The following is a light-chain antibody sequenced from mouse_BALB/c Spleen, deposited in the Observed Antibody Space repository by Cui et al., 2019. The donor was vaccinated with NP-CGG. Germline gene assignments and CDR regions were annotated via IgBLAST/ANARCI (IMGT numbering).Light chain of an antibody. CDR1: TGAVTTSNY. CDR2: GTK. Sequence: QAVVTQESALTPSPGETVTLTCRSSTGAVTTSNYANWVQEKPDHLFTGLIGGTKNRTPGVPARFSGSLIGDKAALTITGAQTEDEAIYFCALWYSNHWVFGGGTKLTVL. V-gene: IGLV1*01. CDR3: ALWYSNHWV. J-gene: IGLJ1*01.